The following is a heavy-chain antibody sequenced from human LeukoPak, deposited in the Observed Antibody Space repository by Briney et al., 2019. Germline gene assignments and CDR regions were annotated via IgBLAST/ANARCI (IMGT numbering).Heavy chain of an antibody. CDR2: ITSSGSTI. J-gene: IGHJ5*02. CDR1: GFNFSSYS. V-gene: IGHV3-48*01. Sequence: GGSLRLSCAASGFNFSSYSMNWVRQAPGKGLEWVSYITSSGSTIYYADSVKGRFTISRDNAKNSLSLQMNSLRAEDTAVYYCARAGYCSGGSCIRSFDPWGQGTLVTVSS. CDR3: ARAGYCSGGSCIRSFDP. D-gene: IGHD2-15*01.